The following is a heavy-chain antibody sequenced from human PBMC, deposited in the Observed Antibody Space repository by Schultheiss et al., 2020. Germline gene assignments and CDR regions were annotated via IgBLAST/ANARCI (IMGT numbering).Heavy chain of an antibody. CDR1: GGSISSGSYY. J-gene: IGHJ6*02. CDR3: ARGIAPPYGMDF. D-gene: IGHD6-13*01. Sequence: SETLSLTCTVSGGSISSGSYYWSLIRQPAGKGLEWIGRIYTSGSTNYNPSLKSRVTISVDTSKNQFSLKLSSVTAADTAVYYCARGIAPPYGMDFWGQGTKVPASS. V-gene: IGHV4-61*02. CDR2: IYTSGST.